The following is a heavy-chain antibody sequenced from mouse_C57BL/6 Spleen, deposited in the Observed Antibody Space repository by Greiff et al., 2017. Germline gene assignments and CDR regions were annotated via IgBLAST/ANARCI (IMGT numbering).Heavy chain of an antibody. J-gene: IGHJ4*01. Sequence: QVQLKQSGPELVKPGASVKISCKASGYAFSSSWMNWVKQRPGKGLEWIGRIYPGDGDTNYNGKFKGKATLTADKSSSTAYMQLSSLTSEDSAVYFCARNIDDYEGAMDYWGQGTSVTVSS. D-gene: IGHD2-4*01. CDR1: GYAFSSSW. CDR3: ARNIDDYEGAMDY. V-gene: IGHV1-82*01. CDR2: IYPGDGDT.